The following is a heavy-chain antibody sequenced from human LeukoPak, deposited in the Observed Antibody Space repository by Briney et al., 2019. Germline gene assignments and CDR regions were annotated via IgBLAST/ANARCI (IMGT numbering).Heavy chain of an antibody. Sequence: SVKVSCKASGGTFSSYAISWVRQAPGQGLEWMGRIIPIFGTANYAQKFQGRVTITTDESTSTAYTELSSLRSEDTAVYYCASNGWQQLSNDFWGQGTLVTVSS. CDR2: IIPIFGTA. D-gene: IGHD6-13*01. CDR3: ASNGWQQLSNDF. V-gene: IGHV1-69*05. J-gene: IGHJ4*02. CDR1: GGTFSSYA.